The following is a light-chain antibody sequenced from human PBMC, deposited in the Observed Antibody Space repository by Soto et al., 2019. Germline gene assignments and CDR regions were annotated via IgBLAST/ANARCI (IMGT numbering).Light chain of an antibody. CDR3: ATWDDSLNGFFL. V-gene: IGLV1-44*01. CDR2: NNN. CDR1: SSNPGTTT. Sequence: QSALPQPPSASGTPGQWVTTSCSGSSSNPGTTTVNWYLELPGSAPKLLIYNNNKRPSGVPERFSGSKSGTSASLAISGLQSEDEANYYCATWDDSLNGFFLFGSGTKVTVL. J-gene: IGLJ1*01.